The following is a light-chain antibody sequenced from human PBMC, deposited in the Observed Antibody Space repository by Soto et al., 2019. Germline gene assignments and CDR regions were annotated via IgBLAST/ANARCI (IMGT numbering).Light chain of an antibody. CDR1: SSNIGANCD. CDR2: GNS. V-gene: IGLV1-40*01. J-gene: IGLJ1*01. CDR3: QSYDSSLSGYV. Sequence: QSVLTQSPSVSGVPGQRVTISCTGSSSNIGANCDVHWYQQLPGTAPKLLIYGNSNRPSGVPDRFSGSKSGTSASLAITGLQAEDEADYYCQSYDSSLSGYVFGTGTKLTVL.